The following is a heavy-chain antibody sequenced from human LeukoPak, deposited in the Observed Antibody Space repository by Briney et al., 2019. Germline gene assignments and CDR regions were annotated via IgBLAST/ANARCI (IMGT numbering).Heavy chain of an antibody. Sequence: GWSLRLSCAASGFTFSSYGMHWVRQAPGKGLEWVAVIWYDGSNKYYADSVKGRFTISRDNSKNTLYLQMNSLRAEDTAVYYCARAEGIAAAGNFDYWGQGTLVTVSS. V-gene: IGHV3-33*01. CDR3: ARAEGIAAAGNFDY. J-gene: IGHJ4*02. CDR1: GFTFSSYG. CDR2: IWYDGSNK. D-gene: IGHD6-13*01.